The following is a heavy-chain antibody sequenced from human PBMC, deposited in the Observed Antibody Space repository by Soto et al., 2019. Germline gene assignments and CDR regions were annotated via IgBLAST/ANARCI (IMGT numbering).Heavy chain of an antibody. Sequence: PSETLSLTCTVSGGSVSSGAYYWTWIRQRPGKGLERIGYIYYSGSTYYSPSLKSRLSISLDTSKNQFSLRLSSVTAAGTAMYYCARARLRAVYAFDIWGQGTMVTVSS. CDR2: IYYSGST. CDR3: ARARLRAVYAFDI. D-gene: IGHD5-12*01. CDR1: GGSVSSGAYY. J-gene: IGHJ3*02. V-gene: IGHV4-31*03.